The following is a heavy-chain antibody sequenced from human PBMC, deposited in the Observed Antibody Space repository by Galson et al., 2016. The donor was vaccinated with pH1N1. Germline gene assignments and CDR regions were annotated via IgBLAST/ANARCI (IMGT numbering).Heavy chain of an antibody. CDR3: ARGLGLWFGEVSDPTWDY. CDR1: GFTFSSYS. Sequence: SLRLSCAASGFTFSSYSMNWVRQAPGKGLEWVSSISSSSSYVDYADSVKGRFTISRDNAKNSLYLQMNSLRAEDTDVYYCARGLGLWFGEVSDPTWDYWGQGTLVTVSS. V-gene: IGHV3-21*01. D-gene: IGHD3-10*01. J-gene: IGHJ4*02. CDR2: ISSSSSYV.